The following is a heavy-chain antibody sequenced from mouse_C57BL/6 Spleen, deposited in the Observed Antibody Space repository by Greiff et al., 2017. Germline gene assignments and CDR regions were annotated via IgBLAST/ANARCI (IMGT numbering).Heavy chain of an antibody. CDR2: IYPGGGDT. Sequence: VQLQQSGPELVKPGASVKISCKASGYAFSSSWMNWVKQRPGTGLEWIGRIYPGGGDTNYNGKFKGKGTLTADKSSSTAYMQLSSLTSEDSAVYFCARIYYDYDGVFAYWGQGTLVTVSA. D-gene: IGHD2-4*01. V-gene: IGHV1-82*01. CDR1: GYAFSSSW. J-gene: IGHJ3*01. CDR3: ARIYYDYDGVFAY.